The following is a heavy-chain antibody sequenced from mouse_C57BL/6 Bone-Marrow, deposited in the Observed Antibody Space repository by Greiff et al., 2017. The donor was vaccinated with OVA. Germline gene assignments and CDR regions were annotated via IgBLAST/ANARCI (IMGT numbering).Heavy chain of an antibody. Sequence: EVKLVESGGGLVQPGGSLKLSCAASGFTFSDYYMYWVRQTPEKRLEWVAYISNGGGSTYYPDTVKGRFTISRDNAKNTLYLQMSRLKSEDTAMYYCARHGIREWYFDGWGTGTTVTVSS. D-gene: IGHD2-4*01. CDR1: GFTFSDYY. CDR3: ARHGIREWYFDG. V-gene: IGHV5-12*01. CDR2: ISNGGGST. J-gene: IGHJ1*03.